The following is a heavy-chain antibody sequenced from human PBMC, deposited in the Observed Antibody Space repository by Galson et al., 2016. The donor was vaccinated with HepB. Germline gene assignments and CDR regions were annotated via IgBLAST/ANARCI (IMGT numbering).Heavy chain of an antibody. V-gene: IGHV3-30-3*01. CDR2: ISNDGINK. CDR3: ARGKYGDYGRPYYYDYGMDL. J-gene: IGHJ6*02. D-gene: IGHD4-17*01. CDR1: GSTFSSYS. Sequence: SLRLSCAGSGSTFSSYSVHWVRQAPGKGLEWMAIISNDGINKNYADSVKGRFIISRDNSKNTLYLQMNSLRLEDTAVYYCARGKYGDYGRPYYYDYGMDLWGHGTTVTVSS.